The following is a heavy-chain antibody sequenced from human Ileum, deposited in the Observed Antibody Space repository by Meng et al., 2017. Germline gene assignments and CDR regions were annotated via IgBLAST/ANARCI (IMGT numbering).Heavy chain of an antibody. J-gene: IGHJ4*02. CDR2: IYYSGGT. Sequence: QLHVSGPSPVEPSETLSLACTVTGGSVSSGSYYWSWIRQPPGKGLEWIGHIYYSGGTNYNPSLKSRVTISVDMSKNQFSLKLNSVTAADTAIYFCARSSTSPASYFFDYWGQGTLVTVSS. CDR3: ARSSTSPASYFFDY. CDR1: GGSVSSGSYY. V-gene: IGHV4-61*01. D-gene: IGHD6-6*01.